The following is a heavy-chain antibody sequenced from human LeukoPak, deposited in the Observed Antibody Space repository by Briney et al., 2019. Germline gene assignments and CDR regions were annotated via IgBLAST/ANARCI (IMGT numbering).Heavy chain of an antibody. CDR1: GYSFTSYW. Sequence: LGESLKISCKGSGYSFTSYWIGWVRQMPGKGLEWMGIIYPGDSDTRYSPSFQGQVTISADKSISTAYLQWSSLKASDTAMYYCATNNGSGSGVNAFDIWGQGTMVTVSS. D-gene: IGHD3-10*01. CDR2: IYPGDSDT. V-gene: IGHV5-51*01. J-gene: IGHJ3*02. CDR3: ATNNGSGSGVNAFDI.